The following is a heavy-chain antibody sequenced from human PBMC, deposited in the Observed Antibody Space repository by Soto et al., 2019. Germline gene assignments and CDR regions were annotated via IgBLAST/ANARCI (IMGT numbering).Heavy chain of an antibody. V-gene: IGHV2-5*02. CDR2: IYWDDDK. Sequence: QITLKESGPTLVKPTQTLTLTCTFSGFSLSTSGVGVGWIRQPPGKALEWLALIYWDDDKRYSPSLKSRLTLTKEPSKTPVVLTMTDRDPVDTATYYCAHGRFGELLTYGMDVWGQGPTVAVSS. CDR1: GFSLSTSGVG. CDR3: AHGRFGELLTYGMDV. D-gene: IGHD3-10*01. J-gene: IGHJ6*02.